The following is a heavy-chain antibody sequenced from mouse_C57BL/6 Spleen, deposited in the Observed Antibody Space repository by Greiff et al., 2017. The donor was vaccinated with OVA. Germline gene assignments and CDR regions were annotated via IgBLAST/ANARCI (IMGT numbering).Heavy chain of an antibody. CDR2: IDPSDSYT. Sequence: QVQLQQSGAELVMPGASVKLSCKASGYTFTSYWMHWVKQRPGQGLEWIGEIDPSDSYTNYNQKFKGKSTLTADKSSSTAYMQLSSLTSEDSAVYYCARGKALYYYAMDYWGQGTSVTVSS. V-gene: IGHV1-69*01. CDR3: ARGKALYYYAMDY. J-gene: IGHJ4*01. CDR1: GYTFTSYW.